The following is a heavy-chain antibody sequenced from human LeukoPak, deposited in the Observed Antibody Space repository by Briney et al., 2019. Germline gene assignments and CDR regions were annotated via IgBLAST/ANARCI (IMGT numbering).Heavy chain of an antibody. CDR2: ISSGGSYT. V-gene: IGHV3-23*01. CDR1: GFVFNSVA. Sequence: PEASLRLSCAASGFVFNSVAMSWVRKAPGKGLEWVSAISSGGSYTWYADSVKGRFIISRNNSENTLSLQMNSLRVEDTAVYFCVKGSQAARPYYFDYWGQGNLVTVSS. CDR3: VKGSQAARPYYFDY. J-gene: IGHJ4*02.